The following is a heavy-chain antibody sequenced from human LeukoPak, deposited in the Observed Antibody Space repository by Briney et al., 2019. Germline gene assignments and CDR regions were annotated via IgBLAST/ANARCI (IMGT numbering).Heavy chain of an antibody. Sequence: SETLSLTCTVSGGSISSYYWSWIRQPPGKGLEWIGYLYYGGSTDYNPSLESRVTISVDTSKNQFSLKLTSVTAADTAVYYCARDRPLESWGQGTQVTVSS. CDR1: GGSISSYY. J-gene: IGHJ5*01. CDR2: LYYGGST. V-gene: IGHV4-59*01. CDR3: ARDRPLES.